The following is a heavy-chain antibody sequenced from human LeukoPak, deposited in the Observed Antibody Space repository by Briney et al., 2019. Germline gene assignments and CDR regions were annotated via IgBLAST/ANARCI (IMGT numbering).Heavy chain of an antibody. CDR1: GFTFSTYW. V-gene: IGHV3-74*01. CDR3: AKDGYGPYYSFFEP. D-gene: IGHD3-10*01. Sequence: GGSLRLSCAASGFTFSTYWMHWVRQAPGKGLVWVSRINSDGSSTIYADSVKVRFTLSRANAKNTLYLQMNSLRAEDPDVYYCAKDGYGPYYSFFEPWGQGTLVIVSS. J-gene: IGHJ5*02. CDR2: INSDGSST.